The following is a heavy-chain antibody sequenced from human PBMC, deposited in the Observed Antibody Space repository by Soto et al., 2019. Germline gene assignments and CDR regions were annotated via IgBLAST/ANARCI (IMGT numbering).Heavy chain of an antibody. J-gene: IGHJ4*02. Sequence: ASVKVSCKASGYTFTSYYMHWVRQAPGQGLEWMGIINPSGGSTSYAQKFQGRVTMTRDTSTSTAYMELSSLRSEDTAVYYCASVKNYYDSSGYYFDYWGQGTLVTVSS. CDR3: ASVKNYYDSSGYYFDY. CDR2: INPSGGST. CDR1: GYTFTSYY. D-gene: IGHD3-22*01. V-gene: IGHV1-46*01.